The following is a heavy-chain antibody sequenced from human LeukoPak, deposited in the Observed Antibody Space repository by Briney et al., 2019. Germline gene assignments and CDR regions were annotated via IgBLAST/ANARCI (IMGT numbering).Heavy chain of an antibody. Sequence: GGSLRLSCAASGFTFANAWMSWVRQAPGKGLECVGRIKSKTDGETTDYAAPVKGRFTISRDDSKNMLYLQMNSLKSEDTAVYHCTADLPPPRGYDYPFDYWGQGSLVTVSS. CDR1: GFTFANAW. V-gene: IGHV3-15*01. J-gene: IGHJ4*02. CDR3: TADLPPPRGYDYPFDY. CDR2: IKSKTDGETT. D-gene: IGHD5-12*01.